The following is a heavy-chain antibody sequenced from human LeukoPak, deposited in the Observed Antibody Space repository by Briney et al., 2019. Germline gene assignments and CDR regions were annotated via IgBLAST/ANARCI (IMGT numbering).Heavy chain of an antibody. Sequence: SETLSLTCAVYGGSFSGYYWSWIRQPPGKGLEWIGEINHSGSTNYNPSLKSRVTISVDTSKNQFSLKLSSVTAADTAVYYCARADCSSTSCYLTDYWGQGTLVTVSS. J-gene: IGHJ4*02. V-gene: IGHV4-34*01. CDR3: ARADCSSTSCYLTDY. CDR1: GGSFSGYY. CDR2: INHSGST. D-gene: IGHD2-2*01.